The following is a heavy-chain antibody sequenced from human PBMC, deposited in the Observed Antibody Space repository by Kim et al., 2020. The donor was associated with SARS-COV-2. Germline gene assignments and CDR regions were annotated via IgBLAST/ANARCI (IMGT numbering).Heavy chain of an antibody. D-gene: IGHD3-3*01. CDR3: ARVGARPATWDY. CDR2: TRDKGFSYST. CDR1: GFTSSDHY. Sequence: GGSLRLSCVASGFTSSDHYMDWVRQAPGKGLEWVGRTRDKGFSYSTEYAASVKGRFSISRDESKNSLYLQMNSLKSDDTAVYYCARVGARPATWDYWGQGSLVTVSS. V-gene: IGHV3-72*01. J-gene: IGHJ4*02.